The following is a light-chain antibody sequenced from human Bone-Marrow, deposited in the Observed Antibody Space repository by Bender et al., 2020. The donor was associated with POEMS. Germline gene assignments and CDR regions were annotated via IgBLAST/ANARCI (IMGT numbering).Light chain of an antibody. CDR1: SSNIGTNP. V-gene: IGLV1-44*01. CDR3: SSYAASNNLGV. Sequence: QSVLTQPPSASGTPGQRVTISCSGSSSNIGTNPVNWYQQLPGTAPKLLIYINNQRPSGVPDRFSGSKSGNTASLTVSGLQAEDEADYYCSSYAASNNLGVFGTGTKVTVL. CDR2: INN. J-gene: IGLJ1*01.